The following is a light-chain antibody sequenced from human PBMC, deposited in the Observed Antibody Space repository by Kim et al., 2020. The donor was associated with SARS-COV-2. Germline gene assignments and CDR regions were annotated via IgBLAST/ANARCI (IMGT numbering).Light chain of an antibody. Sequence: ASVKLTCTLSGGHRSYAIAWHQQQPEKGPRYLMKLNSDGSHSKGDGIPDRFSGSSSGAERYLTISSLQSEDEADYYCQTWGTGIRVFGGGTQLTVL. CDR3: QTWGTGIRV. J-gene: IGLJ3*02. CDR2: LNSDGSH. CDR1: GGHRSYA. V-gene: IGLV4-69*01.